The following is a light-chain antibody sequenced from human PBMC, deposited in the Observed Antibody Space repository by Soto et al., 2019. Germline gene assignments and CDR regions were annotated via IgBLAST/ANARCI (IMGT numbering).Light chain of an antibody. Sequence: DIQMTQSPSTLSASVGDRVTITCRASQSINTWLAWYQQKPGKAPKLLIYKASSLESGVPSRFSGSGSGTEFTLTISSLQPDDSATYYCKQYNSYWKFGQGTKVDIK. V-gene: IGKV1-5*03. CDR2: KAS. CDR3: KQYNSYWK. CDR1: QSINTW. J-gene: IGKJ1*01.